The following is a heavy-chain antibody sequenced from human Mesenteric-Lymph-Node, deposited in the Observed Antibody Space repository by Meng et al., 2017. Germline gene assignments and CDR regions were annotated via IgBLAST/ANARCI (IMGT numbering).Heavy chain of an antibody. CDR3: ARQIYDSSGYYYGPFDY. CDR2: INTNTGNP. J-gene: IGHJ4*02. V-gene: IGHV7-4-1*02. D-gene: IGHD3-22*01. Sequence: VHILQAGAEVRNPGASVKVSCKASGYTFTSYAMNWVRQAPGQGLEWMGWINTNTGNPTYAQGFTGRFVFSLDTSVSTAYLQISSLKAEDTAVYYCARQIYDSSGYYYGPFDYWGQGTLVTVFS. CDR1: GYTFTSYA.